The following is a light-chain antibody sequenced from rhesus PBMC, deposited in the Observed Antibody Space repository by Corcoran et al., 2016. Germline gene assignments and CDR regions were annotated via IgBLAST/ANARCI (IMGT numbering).Light chain of an antibody. J-gene: IGKJ4*01. CDR2: KAS. CDR3: QQYNSAPLT. V-gene: IGKV1-21*01. Sequence: DIQMTQSPSSLSASVGDRVTITCRASQGISSWLAWYQQTPGKTPKLLIYKASSLKSGVPSRFSGSGYGTDFSLTSSSLQPEDFATYYCQQYNSAPLTFGGGTKVEIK. CDR1: QGISSW.